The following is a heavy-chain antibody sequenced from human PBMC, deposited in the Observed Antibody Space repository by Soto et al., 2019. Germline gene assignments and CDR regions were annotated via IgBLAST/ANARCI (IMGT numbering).Heavy chain of an antibody. J-gene: IGHJ4*02. CDR3: ARGKYSSSWRTVSNYFDC. Sequence: ASVKVSCKASGYTFTTYDINWVRQAPGQGLEWLGWMNPNSGNTGYAQKFQGRVTMTRNTSISTAYMELSSLRSEDTAVYYCARGKYSSSWRTVSNYFDCWGQGTLVTVSS. CDR1: GYTFTTYD. V-gene: IGHV1-8*01. CDR2: MNPNSGNT. D-gene: IGHD6-13*01.